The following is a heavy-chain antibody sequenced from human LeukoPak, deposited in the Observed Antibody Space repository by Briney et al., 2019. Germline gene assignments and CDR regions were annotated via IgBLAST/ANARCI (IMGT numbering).Heavy chain of an antibody. D-gene: IGHD5-18*01. CDR3: ARRGVGTAMSFYDY. CDR2: IYPGDSDT. V-gene: IGHV5-51*01. J-gene: IGHJ4*02. CDR1: GYTFTNYW. Sequence: KVSCKASGYTFTNYWIAWVRQMPGKGLEWMAIIYPGDSDTRYSPSFQGQVTISADKSISTAYLQWSSLKASDTAMYYCARRGVGTAMSFYDYWGQGTLVTVSS.